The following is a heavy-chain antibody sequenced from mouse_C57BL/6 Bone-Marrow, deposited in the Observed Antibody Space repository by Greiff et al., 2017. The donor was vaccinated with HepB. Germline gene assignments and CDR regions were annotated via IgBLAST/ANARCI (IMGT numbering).Heavy chain of an antibody. V-gene: IGHV5-12*01. CDR3: ARHAGYIYAMDY. D-gene: IGHD2-2*01. Sequence: EVMLVESGGGLVQPGGSLKLSCAASGFTFSDYYMYWVRQTPEKRLEWVAYISNGGGSTYYPDTVKGRFTISRDNAKNTLYLQMSRLKSEDTAMYYCARHAGYIYAMDYWGQGTSVTVSS. CDR1: GFTFSDYY. CDR2: ISNGGGST. J-gene: IGHJ4*01.